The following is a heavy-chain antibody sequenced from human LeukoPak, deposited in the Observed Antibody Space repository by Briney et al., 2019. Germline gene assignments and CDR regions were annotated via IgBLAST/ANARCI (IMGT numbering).Heavy chain of an antibody. Sequence: GGSLRLSCAASESTFSKFWMHWVRQAPGKGLEWVSAISGSGGSTYYADSVKGRFTISRDNSKNTLYLQMNSLRAEDTAVYYCAKILIGYSGYSDYWGQGTLVTVSS. CDR1: ESTFSKFW. V-gene: IGHV3-23*01. D-gene: IGHD5-12*01. CDR3: AKILIGYSGYSDY. CDR2: ISGSGGST. J-gene: IGHJ4*02.